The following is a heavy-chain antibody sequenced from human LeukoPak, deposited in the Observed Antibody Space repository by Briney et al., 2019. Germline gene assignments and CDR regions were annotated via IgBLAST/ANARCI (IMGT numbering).Heavy chain of an antibody. D-gene: IGHD3-16*01. J-gene: IGHJ5*02. Sequence: GGSLRLSCAASGFTFSSYSMNWVRQAPGKGLEWVSSISSSSSYIYYADSVKGRFTISRDNAKNSLYLQMNSLRAEDTAVYYCARATSGNEDVSEAGGGWFGPWGQGTLVTVSS. CDR3: ARATSGNEDVSEAGGGWFGP. V-gene: IGHV3-21*01. CDR1: GFTFSSYS. CDR2: ISSSSSYI.